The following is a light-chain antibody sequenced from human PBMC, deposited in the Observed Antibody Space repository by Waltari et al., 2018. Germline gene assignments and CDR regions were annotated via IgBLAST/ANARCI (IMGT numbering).Light chain of an antibody. Sequence: QSILTQPPSASGTPGQRVTISCSGTYSNDGNNVVNWYQQIPGTVPKLLSDRNDQLPSGVPDRFSCFKSGSSASLAISGLRSEDDAHYFCASWDDSPSGRWVFGGGTKVTVL. V-gene: IGLV1-47*01. CDR3: ASWDDSPSGRWV. CDR2: RND. J-gene: IGLJ3*02. CDR1: YSNDGNNV.